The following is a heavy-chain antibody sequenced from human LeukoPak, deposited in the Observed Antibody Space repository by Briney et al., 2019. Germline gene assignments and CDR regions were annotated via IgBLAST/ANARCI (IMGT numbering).Heavy chain of an antibody. Sequence: GASVKVSCKASGYTFTGYYMHWVRQAPGQGLEWMGRINPNSGGTNYAQKFQGRVTMTRDTSISTAYMELSRLRSNDTAVYYCARDGDTASYYYYYGMDVWGQGTTVTVSS. CDR1: GYTFTGYY. D-gene: IGHD5-18*01. CDR2: INPNSGGT. CDR3: ARDGDTASYYYYYGMDV. J-gene: IGHJ6*02. V-gene: IGHV1-2*06.